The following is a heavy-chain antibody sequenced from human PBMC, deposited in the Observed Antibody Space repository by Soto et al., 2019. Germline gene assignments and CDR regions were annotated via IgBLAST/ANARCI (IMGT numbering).Heavy chain of an antibody. V-gene: IGHV4-39*01. D-gene: IGHD3-22*01. CDR2: IYYSGST. Sequence: SETLCLTCTVSCGYIRSSSYYWGWISQPPGKGLEWIGSIYYSGSTYYNPSLKSRVTISVDTSKNQFSLKLSSVTAADTAVYYCVSGRGYCIHYYCYGMDVWGQGTTVTVSS. CDR3: VSGRGYCIHYYCYGMDV. CDR1: CGYIRSSSYY. J-gene: IGHJ6*02.